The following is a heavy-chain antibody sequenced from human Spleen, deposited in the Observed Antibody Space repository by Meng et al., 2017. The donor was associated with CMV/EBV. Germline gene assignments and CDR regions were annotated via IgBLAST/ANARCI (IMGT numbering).Heavy chain of an antibody. CDR3: WMGSYDSEASLDY. CDR2: ISWNSGSI. V-gene: IGHV3-9*01. D-gene: IGHD3-10*01. J-gene: IGHJ4*02. Sequence: GGSLRLSCAASGFTFDDYAMHWVRQAPGKGLEWVSGISWNSGSIGYADSVKGRFTISRDNSKSTLYLRMNSLRGEDTAVYYCWMGSYDSEASLDYWGQGTLVTVSS. CDR1: GFTFDDYA.